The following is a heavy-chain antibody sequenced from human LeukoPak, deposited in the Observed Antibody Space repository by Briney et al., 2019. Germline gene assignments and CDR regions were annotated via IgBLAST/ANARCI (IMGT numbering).Heavy chain of an antibody. D-gene: IGHD5-12*01. Sequence: PSETLSLTCAVYGGSFSGYYWSWIRQPPGKGLGWIGEINHSGSTNYNPSLKSRVTISVDTSKHQFSLKLSSVTPADTAVYYCARGRGIVAQRIRPFDYWGQGTLVTVSS. CDR2: INHSGST. CDR3: ARGRGIVAQRIRPFDY. V-gene: IGHV4-34*01. CDR1: GGSFSGYY. J-gene: IGHJ4*02.